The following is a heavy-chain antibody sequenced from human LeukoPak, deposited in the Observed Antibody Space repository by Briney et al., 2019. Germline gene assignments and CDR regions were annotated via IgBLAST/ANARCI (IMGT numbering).Heavy chain of an antibody. Sequence: SETLSLTCTVSGGSISSYYWSWIRQPAGKGLEWIGRIYTSGSTNYNPSLKSRVTMSVDTSKNQFSLKLSSVTAVDTAVYYCARTSAAHDFWSGYQAYYFDYWGQGTLVTVSS. D-gene: IGHD3-3*01. CDR1: GGSISSYY. CDR2: IYTSGST. CDR3: ARTSAAHDFWSGYQAYYFDY. V-gene: IGHV4-4*07. J-gene: IGHJ4*02.